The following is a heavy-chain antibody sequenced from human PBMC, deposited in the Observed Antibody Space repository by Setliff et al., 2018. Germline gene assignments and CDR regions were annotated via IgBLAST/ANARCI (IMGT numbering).Heavy chain of an antibody. CDR1: GGSFSTYY. D-gene: IGHD1-1*01. Sequence: SETLSLTCAVYGGSFSTYYWIWIRQPPGKGLEWIGEINHSGSTNYNPSLKSRVTISVDKSKNQFSLKLSSVTAADTAVYYCAKDRMATTPRAYFDYWGQGTLVTVSS. J-gene: IGHJ4*02. CDR3: AKDRMATTPRAYFDY. V-gene: IGHV4-34*01. CDR2: INHSGST.